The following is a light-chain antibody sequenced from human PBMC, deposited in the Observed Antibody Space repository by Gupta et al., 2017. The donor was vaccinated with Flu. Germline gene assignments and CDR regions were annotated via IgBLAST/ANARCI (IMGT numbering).Light chain of an antibody. CDR3: QQGYNRPGT. V-gene: IGKV1-6*01. CDR1: QSIRSD. J-gene: IGKJ1*01. Sequence: PSSLSASVGDRVTITCRASQSIRSDLSWYQQKPGKAPKLLIYAASSLQSGVPSTFTGSGSGTDFTLTISSLQPEDFATYYCQQGYNRPGTFGQGTEVEIK. CDR2: AAS.